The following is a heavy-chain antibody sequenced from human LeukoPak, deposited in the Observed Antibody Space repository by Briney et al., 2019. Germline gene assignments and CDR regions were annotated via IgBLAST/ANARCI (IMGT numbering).Heavy chain of an antibody. V-gene: IGHV1-8*01. CDR2: MNPNSGNT. J-gene: IGHJ4*02. D-gene: IGHD3-22*01. Sequence: ASVKVSCKASGYTFTSYDINWVRQATGQGPEWMGWMNPNSGNTGYAQKFQGRVTMTRNTSISTAYMELSSLRSEDTAVYYCASLLVDSSGYYNWGQGTLVTVSS. CDR3: ASLLVDSSGYYN. CDR1: GYTFTSYD.